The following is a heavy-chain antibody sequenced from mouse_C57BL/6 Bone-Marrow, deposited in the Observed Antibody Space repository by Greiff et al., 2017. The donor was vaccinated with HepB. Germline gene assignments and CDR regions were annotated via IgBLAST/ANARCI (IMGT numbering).Heavy chain of an antibody. CDR2: ISYDGSN. V-gene: IGHV3-6*01. Sequence: VQLQQSGPGLVKPSQSLSLTCSVTGYSITSGYYWNWIRQFPGNKLEWMGYISYDGSNNYNPSLKNRISITRDTSKNQFFLKLNSVTTEDTATYYCANYYGSSYFDVWGTGTTVTVSS. CDR1: GYSITSGYY. D-gene: IGHD1-1*01. J-gene: IGHJ1*03. CDR3: ANYYGSSYFDV.